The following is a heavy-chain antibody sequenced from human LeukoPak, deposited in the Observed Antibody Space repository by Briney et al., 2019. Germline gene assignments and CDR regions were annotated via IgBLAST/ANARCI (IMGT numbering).Heavy chain of an antibody. CDR1: GGSISSGGYS. CDR2: IYHSGST. Sequence: PSQTLSLNCAVSGGSISSGGYSWSWIRQPPGKGLEWIGYIYHSGSTYYNPSLKSRVTISVDRSKNQFSLNLTSVTAADAAVYYCARDLGYSGFDWAPWGQGTLVTVSS. V-gene: IGHV4-30-2*01. J-gene: IGHJ5*02. D-gene: IGHD5-12*01. CDR3: ARDLGYSGFDWAP.